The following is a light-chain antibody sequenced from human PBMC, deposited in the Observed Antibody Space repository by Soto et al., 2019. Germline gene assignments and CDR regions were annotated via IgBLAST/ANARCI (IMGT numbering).Light chain of an antibody. CDR3: QQYNRYPWT. J-gene: IGKJ1*01. CDR1: ESVNSW. CDR2: KAS. V-gene: IGKV1-5*03. Sequence: DIQLTQFPSTLSASIGDKVTITCRASESVNSWLAWYQQKPGKAPKFLIYKASNLEIGVPSRFSGGGSGTEFTLTISSLQPDDFATYYCQQYNRYPWTFSQGTKVDIK.